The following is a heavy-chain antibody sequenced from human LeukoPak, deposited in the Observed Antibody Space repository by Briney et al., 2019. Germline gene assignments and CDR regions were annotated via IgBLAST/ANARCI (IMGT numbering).Heavy chain of an antibody. CDR2: ISAYSGNT. D-gene: IGHD6-6*01. CDR1: GYTFTSYD. J-gene: IGHJ4*02. CDR3: AASSIAALSSDY. Sequence: ASVKVSCKASGYTFTSYDISWVRQAPGQGLEWMGWISAYSGNTNYAQKLQGRVTMTTDTSTSTAYMELRSLRSDDTAVYYCAASSIAALSSDYWGQGTLVTVSS. V-gene: IGHV1-18*01.